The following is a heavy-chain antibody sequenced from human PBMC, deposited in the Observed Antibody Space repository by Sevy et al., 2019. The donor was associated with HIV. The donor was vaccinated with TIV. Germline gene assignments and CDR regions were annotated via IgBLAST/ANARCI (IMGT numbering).Heavy chain of an antibody. V-gene: IGHV3-30-3*01. CDR1: GFTFSSYT. Sequence: GGSLRLSCAASGFTFSSYTMHWVRQAPGKGLEWVANIIYDGSMKYYADSVKGRFTISRDNSKNTLYLQMNSLSAEDTAVYYCVRDQHDYAGNVRTGWFDPWGQGILVTVSS. J-gene: IGHJ5*02. CDR2: IIYDGSMK. CDR3: VRDQHDYAGNVRTGWFDP. D-gene: IGHD4-17*01.